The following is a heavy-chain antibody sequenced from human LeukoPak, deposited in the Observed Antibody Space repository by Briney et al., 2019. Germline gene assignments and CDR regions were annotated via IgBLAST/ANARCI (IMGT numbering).Heavy chain of an antibody. Sequence: ASVKVSCKASGYTFTGYYMHWVRQAPGQGLEWMGWINPNSGGTNYAQKFQGRVTMTRDTSISTAYMELSRLRSDDTAVYYCARSQVGATYFDYWGQGTLVTVSS. CDR1: GYTFTGYY. V-gene: IGHV1-2*02. J-gene: IGHJ4*02. CDR2: INPNSGGT. D-gene: IGHD1-26*01. CDR3: ARSQVGATYFDY.